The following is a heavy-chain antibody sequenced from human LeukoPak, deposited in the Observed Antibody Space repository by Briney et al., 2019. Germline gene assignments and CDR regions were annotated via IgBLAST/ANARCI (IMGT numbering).Heavy chain of an antibody. V-gene: IGHV3-7*01. CDR2: INQDGSQI. CDR1: GFTFSSYW. Sequence: PGGSLRLSCAASGFTFSSYWMSWVRQAPGKGLEWVANINQDGSQIYFVDSLKGRFIISRDNAKNSLYLQMNSLRAEDTAVYYCARIGYSSSSLDYWGQGTLVTVSS. J-gene: IGHJ4*02. D-gene: IGHD6-6*01. CDR3: ARIGYSSSSLDY.